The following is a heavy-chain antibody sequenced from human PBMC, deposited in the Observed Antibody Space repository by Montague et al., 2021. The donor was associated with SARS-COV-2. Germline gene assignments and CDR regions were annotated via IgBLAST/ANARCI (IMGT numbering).Heavy chain of an antibody. D-gene: IGHD3-9*01. V-gene: IGHV3-30*04. CDR3: AREGRYFDWLLNYYYCGMDV. CDR2: ISYDGSNK. J-gene: IGHJ6*02. Sequence: SLRLSCPASGFTFSSHAMHWVRQAPGKGLEWVAVISYDGSNKYYVDSVKGRFTISRDNSKNTLYLQMNSLRAEDTAVYYCAREGRYFDWLLNYYYCGMDVWGQGTTVTVSS. CDR1: GFTFSSHA.